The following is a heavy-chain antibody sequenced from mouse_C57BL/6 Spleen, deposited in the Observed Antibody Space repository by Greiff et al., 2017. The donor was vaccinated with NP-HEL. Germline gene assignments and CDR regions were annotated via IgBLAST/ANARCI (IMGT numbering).Heavy chain of an antibody. CDR1: GYTFTDYE. Sequence: VQLQQSGAELVRPGASVTLSCKASGYTFTDYEMHWVKQTPVHGLEWIGAIDPETGGTAYNQKFKGKAILTADKSSSTAYMELRSLTSEDSAVYYCTRSREGYDDWFAYWGQGTLVTVSA. V-gene: IGHV1-15*01. CDR2: IDPETGGT. D-gene: IGHD2-2*01. J-gene: IGHJ3*01. CDR3: TRSREGYDDWFAY.